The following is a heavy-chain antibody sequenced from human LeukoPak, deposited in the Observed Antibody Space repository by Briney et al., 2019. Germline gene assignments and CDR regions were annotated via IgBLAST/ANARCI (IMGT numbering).Heavy chain of an antibody. CDR1: GYTFTGYY. V-gene: IGHV1-2*02. CDR2: INPNSGGT. D-gene: IGHD3-22*01. Sequence: ASVKVSCKASGYTFTGYYMHWVRQAPGQGLEWMGWINPNSGGTNYAQKFQGRVTMTRDTSISTAYMELSRLRSDDTAVYYCARAMDYYDSSGYYDYWGQGTLVTVSS. CDR3: ARAMDYYDSSGYYDY. J-gene: IGHJ4*02.